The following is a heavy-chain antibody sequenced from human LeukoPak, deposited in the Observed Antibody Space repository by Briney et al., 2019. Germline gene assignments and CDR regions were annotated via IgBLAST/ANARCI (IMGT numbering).Heavy chain of an antibody. CDR2: IRSKAYGGTT. CDR3: TTGYYYYMDV. V-gene: IGHV3-49*03. Sequence: GGSLRLSCTASGFTFGDYAMSWFRQAPGKGLEWVGFIRSKAYGGTTEYAASAKGRFTISRDDSKNTLYLQMNSLKTEDTAVYYCTTGYYYYMDVWGKGTTVTVSS. J-gene: IGHJ6*03. CDR1: GFTFGDYA.